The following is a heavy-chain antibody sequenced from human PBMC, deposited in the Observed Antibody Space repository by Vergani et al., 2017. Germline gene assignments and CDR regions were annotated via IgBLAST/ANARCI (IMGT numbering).Heavy chain of an antibody. Sequence: QVQLQESGPGLLKPSQTLSLTCTVSGASVSRGTYYWTWIRQPAGKKLEWIVRMYTSGHTIYNPSLESRVTMSVDTSETQFSLQLSSVTAADTAVYYCARASHCINCYSEGPNGPGYYYMDVWGKGTTVTVSS. V-gene: IGHV4-61*02. CDR2: MYTSGHT. CDR1: GASVSRGTYY. CDR3: ARASHCINCYSEGPNGPGYYYMDV. D-gene: IGHD2-21*01. J-gene: IGHJ6*03.